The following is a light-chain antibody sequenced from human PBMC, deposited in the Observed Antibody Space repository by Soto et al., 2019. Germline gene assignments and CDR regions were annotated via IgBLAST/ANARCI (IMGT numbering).Light chain of an antibody. CDR3: QQYYTWVRET. CDR2: GAS. J-gene: IGKJ2*01. CDR1: QSVISD. V-gene: IGKV3-15*01. Sequence: VMTQSPASLSASPGERVTLSCRASQSVISDLAWYQYKPGQAPRLLIYGASTRATGIPDRFSGRGYETEFTLTISSLESEDVAVYFCQQYYTWVRETFGQGTKLEIK.